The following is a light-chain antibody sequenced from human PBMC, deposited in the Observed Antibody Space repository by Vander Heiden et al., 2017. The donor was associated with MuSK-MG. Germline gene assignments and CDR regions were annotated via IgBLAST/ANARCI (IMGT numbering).Light chain of an antibody. CDR3: QQYYTSPWT. CDR1: QSLLYSSNNKNY. CDR2: WAS. V-gene: IGKV4-1*01. Sequence: IVMTQSPDSLTVSLGERATIDCKSSQSLLYSSNNKNYLVWYQQKPGQPPKLLISWASTRESGVPDRFSGRGSETDFTLTINSLQAEDVGVYYCQQYYTSPWTFGHGTRVEIK. J-gene: IGKJ1*01.